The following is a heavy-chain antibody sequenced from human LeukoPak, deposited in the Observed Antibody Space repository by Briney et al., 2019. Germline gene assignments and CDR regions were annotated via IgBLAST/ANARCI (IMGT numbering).Heavy chain of an antibody. Sequence: GESLKISCKGSGYSFTSSWIGWVRQMPGKGLEWRGIIYPGDSDTRYSPSFQGQVTISADKSISTAYLQWSSLKASDTAMYYCARPANGDYFDGAFDIWGQGTMVTVSS. D-gene: IGHD4-17*01. CDR1: GYSFTSSW. CDR3: ARPANGDYFDGAFDI. V-gene: IGHV5-51*01. J-gene: IGHJ3*02. CDR2: IYPGDSDT.